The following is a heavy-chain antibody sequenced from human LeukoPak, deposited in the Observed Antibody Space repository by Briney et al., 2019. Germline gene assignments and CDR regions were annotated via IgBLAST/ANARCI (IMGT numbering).Heavy chain of an antibody. Sequence: SETLSLTCTVSGGSISSYYWSWIRQPAGKGLEWIGRIYTSGSTNYNPSLKSRVTMSVDTSKNQFSLELSSVIAADTAVYYCARGYYYYGKDVWGQGTTVTVSS. CDR1: GGSISSYY. CDR3: ARGYYYYGKDV. V-gene: IGHV4-4*07. CDR2: IYTSGST. J-gene: IGHJ6*02.